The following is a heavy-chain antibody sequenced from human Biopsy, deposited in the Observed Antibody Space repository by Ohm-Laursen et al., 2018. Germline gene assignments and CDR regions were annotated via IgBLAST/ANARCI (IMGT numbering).Heavy chain of an antibody. V-gene: IGHV4-4*07. D-gene: IGHD2-2*01. Sequence: SDTLSLTCSVSGASSSTGYWNWIRQSAGKGLEWIGRTYVYGRTDYNPSLEGRVTMSVDTSKNQLSLKVRSVTAADTAVYFCAREEGIPTASRSDPWGQGIQITVSS. CDR3: AREEGIPTASRSDP. CDR2: TYVYGRT. J-gene: IGHJ5*02. CDR1: GASSSTGY.